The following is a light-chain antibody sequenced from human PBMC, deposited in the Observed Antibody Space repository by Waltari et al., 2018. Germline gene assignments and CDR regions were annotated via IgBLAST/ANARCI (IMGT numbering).Light chain of an antibody. CDR1: QSVGWS. Sequence: IVLAQSPGSLSLSPGENATLSCRAIQSVGWSLAWYQQKPGQAPRLVIYGASSRATGSPDRFSGSGSGTDFSLTISRLEPEDFAVYYCQHYVRLPATFGQGTKVEIK. J-gene: IGKJ1*01. CDR2: GAS. V-gene: IGKV3-20*01. CDR3: QHYVRLPAT.